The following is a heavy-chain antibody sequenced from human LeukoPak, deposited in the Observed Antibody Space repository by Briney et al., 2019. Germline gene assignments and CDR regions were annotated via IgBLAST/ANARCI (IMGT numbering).Heavy chain of an antibody. Sequence: ASVKVSCKSSGYTFTGYYIHWVRQAPGQGLEWMGRINPNSGDTNFAQKLQGRVTMTRDTSITTAYMELSRLPSDATAVYYCARILNSGYIIYFDCWGQGTLVTVSS. CDR2: INPNSGDT. V-gene: IGHV1-2*02. J-gene: IGHJ4*02. D-gene: IGHD5-12*01. CDR1: GYTFTGYY. CDR3: ARILNSGYIIYFDC.